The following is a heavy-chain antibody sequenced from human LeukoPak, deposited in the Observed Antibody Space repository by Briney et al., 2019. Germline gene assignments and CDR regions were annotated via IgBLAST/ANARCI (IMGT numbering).Heavy chain of an antibody. J-gene: IGHJ4*02. Sequence: PSQTLSLTCTVSGGSISSGGYYWSWIRQPPGKGLEWIGYIYHSGSTYYNPSLKSRVTISVDRSKNQFSLKLSSVTAADTAVYYCARELTPASAKWELFHWGQGTLVTVSS. CDR2: IYHSGST. CDR1: GGSISSGGYY. CDR3: ARELTPASAKWELFH. V-gene: IGHV4-30-2*01. D-gene: IGHD1-26*01.